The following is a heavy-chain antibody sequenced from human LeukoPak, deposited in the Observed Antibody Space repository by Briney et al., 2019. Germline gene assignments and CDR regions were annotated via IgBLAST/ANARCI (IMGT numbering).Heavy chain of an antibody. J-gene: IGHJ5*02. Sequence: SETLSLTCTVSGGSISSSSYYWGWIRQPPGKGLEWIGNIYYSGSTYYNPSLKSRVTISVDTSKNQFSLKLTSVTAADTAVYYCASAYGSGWSWFDPWGQGTLVTVSS. CDR3: ASAYGSGWSWFDP. CDR1: GGSISSSSYY. V-gene: IGHV4-39*01. D-gene: IGHD6-13*01. CDR2: IYYSGST.